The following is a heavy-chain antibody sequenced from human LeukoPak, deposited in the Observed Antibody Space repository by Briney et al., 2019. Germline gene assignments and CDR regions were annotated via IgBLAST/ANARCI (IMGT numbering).Heavy chain of an antibody. CDR1: GFTFSSYS. D-gene: IGHD6-13*01. V-gene: IGHV3-21*01. Sequence: GGSLRLYCAASGFTFSSYSMKWVRQAPGKGLEWVSSISSSSSYVYYADSVKGRFTISRDNAKNSLYLQMNSLRAEDTAVYYCARDGAAAADYWGQGTLVTVSS. CDR2: ISSSSSYV. J-gene: IGHJ4*02. CDR3: ARDGAAAADY.